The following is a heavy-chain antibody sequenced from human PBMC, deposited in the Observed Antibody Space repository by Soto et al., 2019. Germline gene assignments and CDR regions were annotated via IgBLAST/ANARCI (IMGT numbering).Heavy chain of an antibody. J-gene: IGHJ5*02. CDR2: ISTYNGNT. D-gene: IGHD2-21*02. V-gene: IGHV1-18*01. CDR1: GYTFTSYG. CDR3: GRDHRGGNSGGRFDP. Sequence: QVQLVQSGTEVKKPGASVKVSCKASGYTFTSYGITWVRQAPGQGLEWMGRISTYNGNTKYAQKLQGRVTMTTDTATSTAYMELRSLRSDDTAVYYCGRDHRGGNSGGRFDPWGQGTLVTVSS.